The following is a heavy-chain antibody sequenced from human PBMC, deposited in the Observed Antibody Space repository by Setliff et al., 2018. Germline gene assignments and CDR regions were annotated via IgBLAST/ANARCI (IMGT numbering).Heavy chain of an antibody. CDR3: VRDRTAYSYGLDV. V-gene: IGHV4-34*01. D-gene: IGHD5-18*01. CDR1: GGSFSNYY. Sequence: PSETLSLTCAVYGGSFSNYYWSWIRQPPGKGLEWLGEVSHSGSTNYKPSLKGRVAMSVDTSKRQFSLNLKSVTAADTAVYYCVRDRTAYSYGLDVWGQGTTVTVSS. CDR2: VSHSGST. J-gene: IGHJ6*02.